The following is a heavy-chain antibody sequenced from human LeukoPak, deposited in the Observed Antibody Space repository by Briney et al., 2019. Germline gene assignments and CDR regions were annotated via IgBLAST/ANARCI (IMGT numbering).Heavy chain of an antibody. CDR1: GYSFTSYW. D-gene: IGHD3-22*01. J-gene: IGHJ4*02. Sequence: GESLKISCKGSGYSFTSYWISWVRQMPGKGLEWMGRIDPSDSYTNYSPSFQGHVTISADKSISTAYLQWSSLKASDTAMYYCAREAYYDSSGGDFGYWGQGTLVTVSS. CDR3: AREAYYDSSGGDFGY. CDR2: IDPSDSYT. V-gene: IGHV5-10-1*01.